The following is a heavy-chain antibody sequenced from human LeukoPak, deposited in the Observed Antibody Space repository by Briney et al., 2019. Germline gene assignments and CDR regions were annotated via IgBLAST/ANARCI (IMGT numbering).Heavy chain of an antibody. CDR3: ASKGYCSGGSCYDLDY. J-gene: IGHJ4*02. CDR2: IYYSGST. D-gene: IGHD2-15*01. V-gene: IGHV4-39*01. Sequence: SETLSLTCTVSGGSISSSSYYWGWIRQPPGKGLGWIGSIYYSGSTYYNPSLKSRVTISVDTSKNQFSLKLSSVTAADTAVYYCASKGYCSGGSCYDLDYWGQGTLVTVSS. CDR1: GGSISSSSYY.